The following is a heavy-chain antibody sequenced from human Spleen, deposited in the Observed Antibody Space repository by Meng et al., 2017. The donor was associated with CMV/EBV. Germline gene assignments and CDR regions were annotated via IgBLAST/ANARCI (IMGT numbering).Heavy chain of an antibody. CDR2: ISSSSSYI. Sequence: GESLKISCAASGFTFSSYWMHWVRQAPGKGLVWVSSISSSSSYIYYADSVKGRFTISRDNAKNSLYLQMNSLRGEDTAVYYCARGYCSGGSCFFDYWGQGTLVTVSS. CDR1: GFTFSSYW. CDR3: ARGYCSGGSCFFDY. D-gene: IGHD2-15*01. J-gene: IGHJ4*02. V-gene: IGHV3-21*01.